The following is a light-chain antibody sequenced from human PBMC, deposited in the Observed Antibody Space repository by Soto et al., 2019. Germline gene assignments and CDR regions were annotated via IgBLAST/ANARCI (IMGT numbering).Light chain of an antibody. Sequence: DIQLTQSPSFLSASVGGRVTITCRASQAISSHLAWYQQKPGKAPNLLIYGASTLQSGVPSRFSGSGSGTQFTLPISSLQPEDFATYYCQQLNSYPLTFGPGTTVHIK. J-gene: IGKJ3*01. CDR2: GAS. V-gene: IGKV1-9*01. CDR3: QQLNSYPLT. CDR1: QAISSH.